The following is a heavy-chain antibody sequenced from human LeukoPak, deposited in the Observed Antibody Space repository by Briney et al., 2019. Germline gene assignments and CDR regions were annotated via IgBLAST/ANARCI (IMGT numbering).Heavy chain of an antibody. CDR1: GFSFSTYS. D-gene: IGHD6-19*01. J-gene: IGHJ5*02. CDR2: ISSSSSTI. CDR3: ARDSSGWYHWFDP. Sequence: EAGGSLRLSCAASGFSFSTYSMNWVRQAPGKGLEWVSYISSSSSTIYYADSVKGRFTISRDNAKNSLYLQMNSLRVEDTAVYYCARDSSGWYHWFDPWGQGTLVTVSS. V-gene: IGHV3-48*01.